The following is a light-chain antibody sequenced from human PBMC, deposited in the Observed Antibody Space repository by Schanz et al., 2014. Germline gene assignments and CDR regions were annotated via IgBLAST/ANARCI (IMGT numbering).Light chain of an antibody. CDR2: AAY. V-gene: IGKV3-20*01. CDR3: QQYGYSPRT. J-gene: IGKJ1*01. Sequence: EIVLTQSPTTLSLSPGERATLSCRASQSISSSLLAWYQQKPGLAPRLLIYAAYTRASGIPDKFSGSGSGTGSGTDFTLTISRLEPEDFGVYYCQQYGYSPRTFGQGTRVEIK. CDR1: QSISSSL.